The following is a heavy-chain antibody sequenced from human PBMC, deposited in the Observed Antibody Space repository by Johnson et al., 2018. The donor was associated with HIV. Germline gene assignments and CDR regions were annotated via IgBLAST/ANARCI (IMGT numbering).Heavy chain of an antibody. CDR2: MNWNGDST. D-gene: IGHD3-16*01. V-gene: IGHV3-20*04. J-gene: IGHJ3*02. Sequence: VQLVESGGGVVRPGGSLRLSCAASGFTFDDYGMSWVRQAPGKGLEWVSGMNWNGDSTGYGDFVKGRFPLSRDNAKNALYLQMNSLRAEDTAVYYCAREDPREFHGYGGDGFDIWGQGTMVTVAS. CDR3: AREDPREFHGYGGDGFDI. CDR1: GFTFDDYG.